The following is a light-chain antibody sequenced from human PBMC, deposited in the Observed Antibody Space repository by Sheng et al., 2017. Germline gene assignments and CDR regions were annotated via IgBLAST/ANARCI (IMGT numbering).Light chain of an antibody. CDR3: GTWDNSLSAGGV. Sequence: QSVLTQPPSVSAAPGQKVTISCSGSRSNIGSNSVSWYQQLPGTAPKLLIYENNKRPSGIPDRFSGSKSGTSATLGITGLQTGDEADYYCGTWDNSLSAGGVFGGGTKLTVL. CDR1: RSNIGSNS. J-gene: IGLJ3*02. V-gene: IGLV1-51*02. CDR2: ENN.